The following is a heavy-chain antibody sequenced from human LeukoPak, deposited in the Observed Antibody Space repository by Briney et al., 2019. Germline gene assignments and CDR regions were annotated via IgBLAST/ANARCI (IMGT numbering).Heavy chain of an antibody. Sequence: SVKVSCKASGGTFSSYAISWVRQAPGQGLEWMGGIIPIFGTANYAQKFQGRVTITTDESTSTAYMELSSLRSEDTAVYYCAKGGYNWNYARLGFDFDYWGQGTLVTVSS. CDR1: GGTFSSYA. CDR3: AKGGYNWNYARLGFDFDY. CDR2: IIPIFGTA. J-gene: IGHJ4*02. D-gene: IGHD1-7*01. V-gene: IGHV1-69*05.